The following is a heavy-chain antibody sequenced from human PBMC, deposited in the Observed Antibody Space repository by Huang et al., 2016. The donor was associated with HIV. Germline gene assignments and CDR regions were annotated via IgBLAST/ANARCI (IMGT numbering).Heavy chain of an antibody. Sequence: QVQLVQSGAEVKKPGVSVRVSCRSSGYTFTNYDINWVRQATGQGLEWMGWMNPNSGNTGFAQKFQGRVTIILNTSISTAYMELSSLRSEDTAVYYCARARGYYYGSGGYYSRYYFDYWGQGTLVTVSS. V-gene: IGHV1-8*03. J-gene: IGHJ4*02. CDR2: MNPNSGNT. D-gene: IGHD3-22*01. CDR3: ARARGYYYGSGGYYSRYYFDY. CDR1: GYTFTNYD.